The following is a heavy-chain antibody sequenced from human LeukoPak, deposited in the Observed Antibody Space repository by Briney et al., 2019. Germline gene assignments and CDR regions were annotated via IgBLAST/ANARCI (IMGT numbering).Heavy chain of an antibody. D-gene: IGHD5-18*01. CDR2: IIPIFGTA. CDR1: GGTFSSYA. J-gene: IGHJ4*02. Sequence: ASVKVSCKASGGTFSSYAISWVRQAPGQGLEWMGGIIPIFGTANYAQKFQGRVTITADESTNTAYMELSSLRSEDMAVYYCASRGYSYGLYYFDYWGQGTLVTVSS. CDR3: ASRGYSYGLYYFDY. V-gene: IGHV1-69*13.